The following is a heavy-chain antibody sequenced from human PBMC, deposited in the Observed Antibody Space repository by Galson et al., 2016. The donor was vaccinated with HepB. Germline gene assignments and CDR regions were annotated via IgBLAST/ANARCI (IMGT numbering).Heavy chain of an antibody. CDR1: GYTFTGYY. CDR3: ARGTSPISILGVDPNWFDP. V-gene: IGHV1-2*02. CDR2: INPNTGGT. Sequence: SVKVSCKASGYTFTGYYMHWVRQAPGQGPQWMGWINPNTGGTNYAQKFQGRVTMTRDTSIRTGYMELSRLKSDDTAVYYCARGTSPISILGVDPNWFDPWGPGTLVTVSS. J-gene: IGHJ5*02. D-gene: IGHD3-3*01.